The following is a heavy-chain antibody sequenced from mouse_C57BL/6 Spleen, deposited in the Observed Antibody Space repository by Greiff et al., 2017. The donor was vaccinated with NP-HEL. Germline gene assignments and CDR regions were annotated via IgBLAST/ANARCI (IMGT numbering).Heavy chain of an antibody. CDR2: ILPGSGST. D-gene: IGHD2-1*01. Sequence: QVQLKQSGAELMKPGASVKLSCKATGYTFTGYWIEWVKQRPGHGLEWIGEILPGSGSTNYNEKFKGKATFTADTSSNTAYMQLSSLTTEDSAIYYCAKKKEDGNYVYFDYWGQGTTLTVSS. CDR1: GYTFTGYW. V-gene: IGHV1-9*01. CDR3: AKKKEDGNYVYFDY. J-gene: IGHJ2*01.